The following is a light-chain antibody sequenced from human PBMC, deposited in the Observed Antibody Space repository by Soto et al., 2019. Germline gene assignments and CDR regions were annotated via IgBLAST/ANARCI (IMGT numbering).Light chain of an antibody. CDR2: GAS. CDR1: QSVRISY. J-gene: IGKJ3*01. CDR3: QPYGSSPPT. V-gene: IGKV3-20*01. Sequence: EIVWTQSPGTLSLSPGERATLSCRASQSVRISYLAWYQQKPGQAPRLLIYGASTRATGFPDRFSGSGSGTDFTLTLSSLEPEDCAVYHCQPYGSSPPTFGPGTKVDIK.